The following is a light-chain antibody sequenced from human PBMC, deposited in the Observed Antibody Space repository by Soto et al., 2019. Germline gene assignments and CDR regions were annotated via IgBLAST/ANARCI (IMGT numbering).Light chain of an antibody. CDR3: QHYGDSPPEYT. J-gene: IGKJ3*01. CDR2: GAS. Sequence: EIALTQSPGTLSLSPGERATLSCRASQSVSSSFLAWYQQRPGQAPRLLIFGASYRATGIPDRFSGSGSGTDFTLTISRLEPEDFAVYYCQHYGDSPPEYTFGPGTNVDSK. V-gene: IGKV3-20*01. CDR1: QSVSSSF.